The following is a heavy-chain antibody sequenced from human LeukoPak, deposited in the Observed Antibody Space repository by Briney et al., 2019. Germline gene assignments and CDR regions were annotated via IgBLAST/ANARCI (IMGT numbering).Heavy chain of an antibody. J-gene: IGHJ4*02. V-gene: IGHV3-7*01. CDR1: GFTFSSYW. CDR2: IKQDGSEK. D-gene: IGHD3-22*01. CDR3: ARDLGSSGYYYAGSDY. Sequence: GGSPRLSCAASGFTFSSYWMSWVRQAPGKGLEWVANIKQDGSEKYYVDSVKGRFTISRDNAKNSLYLQMNSLRAEDTAVYYCARDLGSSGYYYAGSDYWGQGTLVTVSS.